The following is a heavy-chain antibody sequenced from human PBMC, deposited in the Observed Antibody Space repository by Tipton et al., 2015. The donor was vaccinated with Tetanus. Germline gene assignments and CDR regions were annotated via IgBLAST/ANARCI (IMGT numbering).Heavy chain of an antibody. J-gene: IGHJ4*02. Sequence: SLRLSCAASGFTFSSYWMHWVRQAPGKGLVWVSRINSDGSSTSYADSVKGRFAISRDNAKNTLYLQMNSLRAEDTAVYYCARDYNSGWDFDYWGQGTLVTVSS. CDR3: ARDYNSGWDFDY. D-gene: IGHD6-19*01. CDR1: GFTFSSYW. CDR2: INSDGSST. V-gene: IGHV3-74*01.